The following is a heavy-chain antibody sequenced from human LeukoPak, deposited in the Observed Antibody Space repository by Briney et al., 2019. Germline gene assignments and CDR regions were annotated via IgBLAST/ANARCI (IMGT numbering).Heavy chain of an antibody. V-gene: IGHV3-9*03. CDR3: AKDRGHRFRWVY. CDR1: GFTFDDYA. J-gene: IGHJ4*02. CDR2: ISWNSGSI. Sequence: AGRSLRLSCAASGFTFDDYAMHWVRQAPGKGLEWVSGISWNSGSIGYADSVKGRFTISRDNAKNSLYLQMNSLRAEDMALYYCAKDRGHRFRWVYWGQGTLVTVSS. D-gene: IGHD1-14*01.